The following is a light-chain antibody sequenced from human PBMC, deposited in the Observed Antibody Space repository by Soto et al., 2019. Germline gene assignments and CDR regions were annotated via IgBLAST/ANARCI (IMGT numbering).Light chain of an antibody. Sequence: EIVMTQSPATLSVSPGERATLSCRASQSVDYNLAWYQQKPGQAPRLLIYGASARATGIPARFSGSGSGAEFTLTISSLQSEDFAVYYCQQFNNWLFTFGHGTRLEIK. CDR2: GAS. CDR3: QQFNNWLFT. J-gene: IGKJ5*01. V-gene: IGKV3-15*01. CDR1: QSVDYN.